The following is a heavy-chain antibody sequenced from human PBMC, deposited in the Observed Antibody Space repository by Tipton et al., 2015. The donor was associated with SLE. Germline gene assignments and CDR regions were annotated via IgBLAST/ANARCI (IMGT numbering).Heavy chain of an antibody. D-gene: IGHD3-10*02. Sequence: TLSLTCTVSGDSIGRYYWNWIRQPPGKGLEWIGYIYTGGNTNYNSSLKSRVTISLHTSKNQFSLRLSSVTAADTAVYYCARRKSETGLFSKRGWFDPWGQGTLVTVSS. CDR3: ARRKSETGLFSKRGWFDP. CDR2: IYTGGNT. V-gene: IGHV4-4*09. J-gene: IGHJ5*02. CDR1: GDSIGRYY.